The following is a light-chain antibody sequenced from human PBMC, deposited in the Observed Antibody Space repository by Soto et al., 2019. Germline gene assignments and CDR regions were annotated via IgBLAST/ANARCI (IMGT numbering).Light chain of an antibody. CDR1: QSVYVN. CDR2: GAS. J-gene: IGKJ1*01. V-gene: IGKV3-15*01. CDR3: HQYNNWPLGT. Sequence: ETELTQSPATLSASPGERATLSCRARQSVYVNLAWYQHKPGQSPRLLIYGASTRATGVPARFSGSGSGTEFTLTISSLQAEDSAVYYCHQYNNWPLGTFGPGTKVDIK.